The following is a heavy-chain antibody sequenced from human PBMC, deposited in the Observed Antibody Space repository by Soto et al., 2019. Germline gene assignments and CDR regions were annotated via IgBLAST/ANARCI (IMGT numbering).Heavy chain of an antibody. CDR1: GGTFSSYA. J-gene: IGHJ3*02. Sequence: QVQLVQSGAEVKKPGSSVKVSCKASGGTFSSYAISWVRQAPGQGLEWMGGIIPIFGTANYAQKFQGRVTITADESTSTAYMELSSLRSEDTAVYYCARGPGHSSSWYYSCGAFDIWGQGTMVTVSS. D-gene: IGHD6-13*01. V-gene: IGHV1-69*01. CDR3: ARGPGHSSSWYYSCGAFDI. CDR2: IIPIFGTA.